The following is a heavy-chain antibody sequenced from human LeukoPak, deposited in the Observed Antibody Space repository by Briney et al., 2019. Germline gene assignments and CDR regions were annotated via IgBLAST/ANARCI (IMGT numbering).Heavy chain of an antibody. V-gene: IGHV1-69*05. D-gene: IGHD5-18*01. CDR1: GGTFSSYA. Sequence: ASVKVSCKASGGTFSSYAISWVRQAPGQGLEWMGGIIPIFGTANYAQKFQGRVTITTDESTSTAYMELSSLRSEDTAVYYCARELIGILSGYSYNDYWGQGTLVTVSS. CDR3: ARELIGILSGYSYNDY. J-gene: IGHJ4*02. CDR2: IIPIFGTA.